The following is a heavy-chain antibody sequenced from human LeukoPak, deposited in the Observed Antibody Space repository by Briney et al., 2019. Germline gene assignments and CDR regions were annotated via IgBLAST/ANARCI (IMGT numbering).Heavy chain of an antibody. CDR2: ISGSGGST. J-gene: IGHJ2*01. CDR1: GFTFSSYA. Sequence: PGGSLRLSCAASGFTFSSYAMSWVRQAPGKGLEWVSAISGSGGSTYYADSVKGRFTISRDNSKNTLDLQMNSLRAEDTAVYYCAKGFYDSSGPSGDWYFDLWGRGTLVTVSS. CDR3: AKGFYDSSGPSGDWYFDL. D-gene: IGHD3-22*01. V-gene: IGHV3-23*01.